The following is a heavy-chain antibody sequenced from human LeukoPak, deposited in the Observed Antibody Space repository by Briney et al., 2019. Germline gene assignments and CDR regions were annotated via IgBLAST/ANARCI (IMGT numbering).Heavy chain of an antibody. V-gene: IGHV3-48*04. CDR1: GFTFSSYN. CDR3: AKDDDWGRYKH. D-gene: IGHD3-16*01. CDR2: ISSSSTTI. J-gene: IGHJ1*01. Sequence: GGSLRLSCAASGFTFSSYNMNWVRQAPGKGLEWVSYISSSSTTIYYADSVKGRFTISRDNAKNTLYLQMNSLRAEDTAVYYCAKDDDWGRYKHWGQGTLVTVSS.